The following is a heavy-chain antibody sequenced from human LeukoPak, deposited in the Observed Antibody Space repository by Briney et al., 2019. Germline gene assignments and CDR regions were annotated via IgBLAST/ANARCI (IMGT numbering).Heavy chain of an antibody. D-gene: IGHD1-1*01. CDR2: INPNSGGT. CDR3: AREGVDWNHSVYYFDY. J-gene: IGHJ4*02. CDR1: GYTFTSYY. Sequence: GASVKVSCKASGYTFTSYYMHWVRQAPGQGLEWMGWINPNSGGTNYAQKFQGRVTMTRDTSISTAYMELSRLRSDDTAVYYCAREGVDWNHSVYYFDYCGQGTLVTVSS. V-gene: IGHV1-2*02.